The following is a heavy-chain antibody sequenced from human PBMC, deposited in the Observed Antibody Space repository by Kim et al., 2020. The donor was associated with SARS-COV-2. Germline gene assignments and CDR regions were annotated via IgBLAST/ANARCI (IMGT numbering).Heavy chain of an antibody. V-gene: IGHV4-34*01. CDR2: INHSGST. D-gene: IGHD3-10*01. CDR1: GGSFGGYY. J-gene: IGHJ6*02. CDR3: ARGHGSGSYWVYYYYGMDV. Sequence: SETLSLTCAVYGGSFGGYYWSWIRQPPGKGLEWIGEINHSGSTNYNPSLKSRVTISVDTSKNQFSLKLSSVTAADTAVYYCARGHGSGSYWVYYYYGMDVWGQGTTVTVSS.